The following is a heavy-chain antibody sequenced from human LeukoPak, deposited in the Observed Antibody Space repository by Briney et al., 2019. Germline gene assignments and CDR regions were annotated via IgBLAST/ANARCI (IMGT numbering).Heavy chain of an antibody. Sequence: GGSLRLSCAASGFTFRSSAMSGVRQAPGKGLEGVSNISGSGSGGITYYAASVKGRFTISRDNPKNTLYLQMNSLRAEDTAIYSCAKNGDRGAYCTGGTCYPYFYYYMDVWGKGTTVTI. V-gene: IGHV3-23*01. CDR2: ISGSGSGGIT. J-gene: IGHJ6*03. D-gene: IGHD2-15*01. CDR1: GFTFRSSA. CDR3: AKNGDRGAYCTGGTCYPYFYYYMDV.